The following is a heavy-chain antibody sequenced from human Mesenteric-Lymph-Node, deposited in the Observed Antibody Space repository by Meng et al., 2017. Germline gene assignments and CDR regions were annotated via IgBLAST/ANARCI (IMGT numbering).Heavy chain of an antibody. V-gene: IGHV4-31*03. CDR1: GGSVSSGGYY. D-gene: IGHD6-19*01. CDR2: IYYSGST. Sequence: QVQLPESGPALVKPSETLSLTCPVSGGSVSSGGYYWTWIRQHPGKGLEWFGHIYYSGSTFYNPSLKRRVIISIDTSKNQFSLNLRSVTAADTAVYYCARVSSGWDYFDYWGQGTLVTVSS. CDR3: ARVSSGWDYFDY. J-gene: IGHJ4*02.